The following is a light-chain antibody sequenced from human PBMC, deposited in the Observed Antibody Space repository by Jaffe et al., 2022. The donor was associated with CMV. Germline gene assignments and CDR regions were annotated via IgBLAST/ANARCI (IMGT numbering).Light chain of an antibody. CDR3: QQGYSTPRS. CDR2: AAS. CDR1: QSVGRC. J-gene: IGKJ2*03. Sequence: DIQMTQSPSSLSASVGDRVTITCRASQSVGRCLNWYQQKPGKAPNLLIYAASSLQGGVPSRFSGSGSGTDFTLTINSLQPEDFATYYCQQGYSTPRSFGQGTKVEIK. V-gene: IGKV1-39*01.